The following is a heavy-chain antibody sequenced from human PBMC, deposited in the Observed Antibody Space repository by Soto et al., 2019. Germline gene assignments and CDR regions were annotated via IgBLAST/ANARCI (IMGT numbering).Heavy chain of an antibody. CDR1: GGTFSSYT. J-gene: IGHJ6*02. CDR3: ARDDCSSTSCYASYYYYYGMDV. Sequence: QVQLVQSGAEVKKPGSSVKVSCKASGGTFSSYTISWVRQAPGQGLEWMGRIIPILGIANYAQKFQGRVTITAAKSTSTAYMELSSLRSEDTAVYYCARDDCSSTSCYASYYYYYGMDVWGQGTTVTVSS. CDR2: IIPILGIA. V-gene: IGHV1-69*08. D-gene: IGHD2-2*01.